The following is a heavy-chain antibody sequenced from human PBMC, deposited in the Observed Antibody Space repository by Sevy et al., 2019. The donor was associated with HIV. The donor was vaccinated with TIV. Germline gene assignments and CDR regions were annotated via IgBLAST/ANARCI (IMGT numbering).Heavy chain of an antibody. J-gene: IGHJ4*02. CDR1: GFTFSKYS. CDR2: LSFGCGGI. Sequence: GGSLRLSCAASGFTFSKYSMSWVRQPPGKGLEWVSTLSFGCGGINQEDSVKGRFTISRDNSKNSLYLQMNNLRAEDTAVYYCAGEGCTKPHDYWGQGTLVTVSS. CDR3: AGEGCTKPHDY. D-gene: IGHD2-8*01. V-gene: IGHV3-23*01.